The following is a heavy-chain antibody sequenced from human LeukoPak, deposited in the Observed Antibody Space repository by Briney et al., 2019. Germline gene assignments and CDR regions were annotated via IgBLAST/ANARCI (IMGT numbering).Heavy chain of an antibody. CDR3: AKDWSYSGWAYYFGY. Sequence: GGSLRLSCAASGFTFSSYSMNWVRQAPGKGLEWVSSISSSSSYIYYADSVKGRFTISRDNSKNTLYVQMNSLRAEDTAVYYCAKDWSYSGWAYYFGYWGQGTLVTVSS. D-gene: IGHD6-19*01. CDR1: GFTFSSYS. CDR2: ISSSSSYI. J-gene: IGHJ4*02. V-gene: IGHV3-21*01.